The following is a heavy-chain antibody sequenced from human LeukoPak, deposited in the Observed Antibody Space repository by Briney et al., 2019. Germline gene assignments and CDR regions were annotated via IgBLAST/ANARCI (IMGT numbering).Heavy chain of an antibody. CDR1: GSTFSDYY. CDR2: ISSSGSTI. J-gene: IGHJ4*02. D-gene: IGHD5-12*01. V-gene: IGHV3-11*01. CDR3: AGEVYSGYALGY. Sequence: PGGSLRLSCAASGSTFSDYYMSWIRQAPGKGLEWVSYISSSGSTIYYADSVKGRFTISRDNAKNSLYLQMNSLRAEDTAVYYCAGEVYSGYALGYWGQGTLVTVSS.